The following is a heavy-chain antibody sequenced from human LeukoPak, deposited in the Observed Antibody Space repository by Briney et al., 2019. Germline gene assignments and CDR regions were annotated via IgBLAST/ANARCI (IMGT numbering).Heavy chain of an antibody. CDR3: ARHVGRQHTQGY. CDR2: IYDSGST. CDR1: GDSISSNY. J-gene: IGHJ4*02. Sequence: SSETLSLTCTVSGDSISSNYWSWIRRPPGKGLEWIGYIYDSGSTNYNPSLESRVTISVDTSTNQFSLRLSSVTAADTAVYYCARHVGRQHTQGYWGQGTLVTVSS. D-gene: IGHD6-13*01. V-gene: IGHV4-59*08.